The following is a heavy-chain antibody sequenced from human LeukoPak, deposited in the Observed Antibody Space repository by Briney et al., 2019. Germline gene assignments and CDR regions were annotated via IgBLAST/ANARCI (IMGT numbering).Heavy chain of an antibody. CDR3: ARERYFDY. V-gene: IGHV3-23*01. CDR1: GFSFNTRA. Sequence: KAGGSLRLSCAASGFSFNTRAMSWVRQAPGKGLEWASTISGGGRSTDYADSVKGQFTISRDNSKNTLYLQMNSLRAEDTAVYYCARERYFDYWGQGTLVTVSS. J-gene: IGHJ4*02. CDR2: ISGGGRST.